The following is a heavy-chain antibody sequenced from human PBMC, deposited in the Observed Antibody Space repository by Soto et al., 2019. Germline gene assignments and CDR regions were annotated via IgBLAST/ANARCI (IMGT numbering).Heavy chain of an antibody. J-gene: IGHJ4*02. V-gene: IGHV3-23*01. CDR1: GFTFSSYA. Sequence: GGSLRLSCAASGFTFSSYARSWVRQAPGKGLEWVSAISGSGGSTYYADSVKGRFTISRDNSKNTLYLQMNSLRAEDTAVYYCAKDLYYYDSSGPGVFDYWGQGTLVTVSS. CDR2: ISGSGGST. D-gene: IGHD3-22*01. CDR3: AKDLYYYDSSGPGVFDY.